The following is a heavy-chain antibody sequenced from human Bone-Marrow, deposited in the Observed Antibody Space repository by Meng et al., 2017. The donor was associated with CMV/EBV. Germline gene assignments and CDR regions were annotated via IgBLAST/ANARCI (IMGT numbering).Heavy chain of an antibody. D-gene: IGHD1-26*01. CDR1: GYTFTAHY. Sequence: ASVKVSCKASGYTFTAHYFHWVRQAPGQGLEWMGWINPNSGGTNYAQKFQGRVTMTRDTSISTAYMELSRLRSDDTAVYFCARWDPGKNVFDIWGQGTMVTVSS. CDR3: ARWDPGKNVFDI. V-gene: IGHV1-2*02. J-gene: IGHJ3*02. CDR2: INPNSGGT.